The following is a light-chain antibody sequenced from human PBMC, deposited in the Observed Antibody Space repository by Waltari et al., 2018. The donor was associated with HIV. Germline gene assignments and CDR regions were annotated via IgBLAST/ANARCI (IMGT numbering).Light chain of an antibody. CDR1: SSNIGSNT. V-gene: IGLV1-44*01. CDR3: AAWDDSLSGRV. J-gene: IGLJ3*02. Sequence: QSVLTQPPSASGTPGQRVTISGSGTSSNIGSNTVDWYRHLPGTAPKLVVHTNSQRPSGVPDRFSGSKSGTSASLAISGLQSEDEADYYCAAWDDSLSGRVFGGGTKLTVL. CDR2: TNS.